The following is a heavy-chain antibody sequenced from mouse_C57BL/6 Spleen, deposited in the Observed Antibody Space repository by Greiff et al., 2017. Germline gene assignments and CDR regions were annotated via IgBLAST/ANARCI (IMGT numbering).Heavy chain of an antibody. V-gene: IGHV5-17*01. CDR3: ARRGSSVYYGMDY. D-gene: IGHD1-1*01. CDR2: ISSGSSTI. Sequence: EVHLVESGGGLVKPGGSLKLSCAASGFTFSDYGMHWVRQAPEKGLEWVAYISSGSSTIYYADTVTGRFTISRDNAKNTLFLQMTSLRSEDTAMXCCARRGSSVYYGMDYWGQGTWVTVSS. J-gene: IGHJ4*01. CDR1: GFTFSDYG.